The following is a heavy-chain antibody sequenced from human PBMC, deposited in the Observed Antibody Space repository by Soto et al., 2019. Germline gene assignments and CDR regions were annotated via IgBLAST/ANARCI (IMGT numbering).Heavy chain of an antibody. CDR3: ECFDYRGWYLDY. CDR2: IYYSGST. Sequence: QVQLQESGPGLVKPSQTLSLTCTVSGGSISSGDYYWSWIRQPPGKGLEWIGYIYYSGSTYYKPSPKSQVTISVDKANDQFPLKRSSVTAADTAVYYCECFDYRGWYLDYCGQGTLVTVCS. D-gene: IGHD6-19*01. V-gene: IGHV4-30-4*01. J-gene: IGHJ4*02. CDR1: GGSISSGDYY.